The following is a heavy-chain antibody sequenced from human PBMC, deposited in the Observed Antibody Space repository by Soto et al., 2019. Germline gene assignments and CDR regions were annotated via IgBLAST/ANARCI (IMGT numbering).Heavy chain of an antibody. CDR3: TKDGSGHPYYSDN. CDR1: GGSIGSNNW. D-gene: IGHD3-3*01. J-gene: IGHJ4*02. V-gene: IGHV4-4*02. CDR2: IYHSGRT. Sequence: SETLSLTCAVSGGSIGSNNWWSWVRQAPGKGLEWIGEIYHSGRTSYNPSLRSRVTMSVDKSKNQFSLIVTSVTAADTAVYYCTKDGSGHPYYSDNWGPGTLVTVS.